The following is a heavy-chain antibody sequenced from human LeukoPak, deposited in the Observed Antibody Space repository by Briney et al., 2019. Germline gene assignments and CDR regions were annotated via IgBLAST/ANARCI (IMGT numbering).Heavy chain of an antibody. CDR2: MNPNSGNT. J-gene: IGHJ5*02. V-gene: IGHV1-8*01. Sequence: ASVKVSCKASGYTFTSYDINWVRQATGQGLEWMGWMNPNSGNTGYAQKFQGRVTMTRNTSISTAYMELSSLRSEDTAVYYCARGGDIVVVPAVTHSDWFDPWGQGTLVTVSS. CDR3: ARGGDIVVVPAVTHSDWFDP. D-gene: IGHD2-2*01. CDR1: GYTFTSYD.